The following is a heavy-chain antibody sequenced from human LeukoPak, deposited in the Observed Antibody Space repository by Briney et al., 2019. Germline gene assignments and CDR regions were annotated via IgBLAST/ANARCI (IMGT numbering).Heavy chain of an antibody. D-gene: IGHD4-11*01. CDR3: ARGTVTTSSDY. CDR1: GGSITSGNYY. CDR2: IYASGST. Sequence: RTSETLSLTCTVSGGSITSGNYYWSWIRQAAGKGLEWIGRIYASGSTNYNPSLKSRVTISVDTSKNQFSLKLNSVTAADTAVYYCARGTVTTSSDYWGQGTLVTVSS. J-gene: IGHJ4*02. V-gene: IGHV4-61*02.